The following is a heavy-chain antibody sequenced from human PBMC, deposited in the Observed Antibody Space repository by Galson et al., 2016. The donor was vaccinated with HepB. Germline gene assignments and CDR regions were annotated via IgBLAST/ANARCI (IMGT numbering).Heavy chain of an antibody. Sequence: SETLSLTCAVSDGSITNNYWWSWVRQSPGKGLEWIGEIYQTGTAHYNPSFTSRATISVDKSTNQISLRLVSVTAADTAVYYCTRGTLGTVATMAFDYWGQGTLVSVTS. V-gene: IGHV4-4*02. CDR3: TRGTLGTVATMAFDY. J-gene: IGHJ4*02. CDR2: IYQTGTA. D-gene: IGHD4/OR15-4a*01. CDR1: DGSITNNYW.